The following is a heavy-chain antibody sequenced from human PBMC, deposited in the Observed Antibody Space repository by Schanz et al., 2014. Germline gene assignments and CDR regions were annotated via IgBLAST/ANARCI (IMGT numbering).Heavy chain of an antibody. CDR1: GYTFTSYY. D-gene: IGHD3-22*01. CDR2: INPSGGNT. J-gene: IGHJ3*02. V-gene: IGHV1-46*01. CDR3: ARDIQYHYDTSGPVGAFDI. Sequence: QVQLVQSGAEVKKPGASVKVSCKASGYTFTSYYMHWVRQAPGQGLEWMAIINPSGGNTNYAQKFQGRVTLTRDTSTSTVYMELSSLRSDDTAVYYCARDIQYHYDTSGPVGAFDIWGQGTMVTVSS.